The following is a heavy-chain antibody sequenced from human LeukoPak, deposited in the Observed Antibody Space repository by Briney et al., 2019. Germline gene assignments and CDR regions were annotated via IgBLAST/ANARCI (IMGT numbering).Heavy chain of an antibody. J-gene: IGHJ6*02. CDR1: GFTFSSYG. D-gene: IGHD3-10*01. V-gene: IGHV3-33*01. CDR3: ARGLMVRGVIIPYNDAYYYYYYGMDV. Sequence: GGSLRLSCAASGFTFSSYGMHWVRQAPGKGLEWVAVIWYDGSNKYYADSVKGRFTISRDNSKNTLYLQMNSLRAEDTAVYYCARGLMVRGVIIPYNDAYYYYYYGMDVWGQGTTVTVSS. CDR2: IWYDGSNK.